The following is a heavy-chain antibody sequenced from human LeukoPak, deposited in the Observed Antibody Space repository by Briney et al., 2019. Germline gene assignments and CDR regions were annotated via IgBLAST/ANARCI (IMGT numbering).Heavy chain of an antibody. CDR2: IIPIFGTA. V-gene: IGHV1-69*13. D-gene: IGHD2-15*01. J-gene: IGHJ6*03. CDR3: ARGLGYCSGGSCFKYYYYYYMDV. CDR1: GYTFTGYY. Sequence: SVKVSFKASGYTFTGYYIHWVRQAPGQGLEWMGGIIPIFGTAKYAQKFQGRVTITADESTSTVYMELTSLRSEDTAVYYCARGLGYCSGGSCFKYYYYYYMDVWGKWTTVTVSS.